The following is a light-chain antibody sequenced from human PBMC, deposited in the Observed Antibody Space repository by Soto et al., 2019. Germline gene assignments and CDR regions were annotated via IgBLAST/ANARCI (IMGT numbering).Light chain of an antibody. J-gene: IGLJ2*01. CDR3: QSYDNSLSAYVV. Sequence: QSVLTQPPSVSGAPGQRVTISCTGRNSNIGAGYDVHWYQQLPGTAPKLLIYANNNRPSGVPDRFSASKSGTSASLAITGLQAEDEADHYCQSYDNSLSAYVVFGGGTKLTVL. CDR1: NSNIGAGYD. CDR2: ANN. V-gene: IGLV1-40*01.